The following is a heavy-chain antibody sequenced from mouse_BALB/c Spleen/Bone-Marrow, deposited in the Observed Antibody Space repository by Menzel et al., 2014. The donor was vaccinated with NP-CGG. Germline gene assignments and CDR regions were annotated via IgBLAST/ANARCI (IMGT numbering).Heavy chain of an antibody. CDR1: GYTFTNYY. Sequence: QVQLKDSGPELVKPGASVRISCKASGYTFTNYYIHWVEQMPGQGLEWIGWIYPGNVNSKYNEKFKGKATLTADKSSSTAYMQLSSLTSEDSAVYFCAREADWNFDYWGQGTPLTVSS. D-gene: IGHD2-13*01. J-gene: IGHJ2*01. CDR2: IYPGNVNS. CDR3: AREADWNFDY. V-gene: IGHV1S56*01.